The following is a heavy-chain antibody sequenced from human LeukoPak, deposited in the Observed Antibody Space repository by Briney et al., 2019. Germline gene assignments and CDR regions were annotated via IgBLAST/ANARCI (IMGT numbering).Heavy chain of an antibody. J-gene: IGHJ5*02. CDR3: ARHSFSRVNWFDP. CDR2: IYYSGST. D-gene: IGHD3-3*02. CDR1: GGSISSSSYY. Sequence: SETLSLTCTVSGGSISSSSYYWAWIRQPPGKGLEWIGSIYYSGSTYYNPSLKSRVTISVDTSKNQFSLKLSSVTAADTAVYYCARHSFSRVNWFDPWGQGTLVTVSS. V-gene: IGHV4-39*01.